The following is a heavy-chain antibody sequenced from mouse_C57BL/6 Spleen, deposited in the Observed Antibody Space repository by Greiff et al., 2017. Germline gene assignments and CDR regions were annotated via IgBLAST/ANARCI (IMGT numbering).Heavy chain of an antibody. Sequence: VQLQQSGPELVKPGDSVKISCKASGYSFTGYFMNWVMQSHGKSLEWIGRINPYNGDTFYNQKFKGKATLTVDKSSSTAHMELRSLTSVDSAVYYCASGGLRQDWYFHVRGTATTVTVS. CDR1: GYSFTGYF. CDR3: ASGGLRQDWYFHV. J-gene: IGHJ1*03. CDR2: INPYNGDT. V-gene: IGHV1-20*01. D-gene: IGHD2-4*01.